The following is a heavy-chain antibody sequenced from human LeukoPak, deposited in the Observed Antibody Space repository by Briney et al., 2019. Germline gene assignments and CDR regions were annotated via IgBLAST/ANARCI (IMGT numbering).Heavy chain of an antibody. Sequence: GGSLRLSCAASGFTFSSYAMHWVRQAPGKGLEWVAVISYDGSNKYYADSVKGRFTISRDNSKNTLYLQMNSLRSDGTAVYYCAGGDSGSPYDYWGQGTLVTVSS. D-gene: IGHD1-26*01. CDR2: ISYDGSNK. CDR3: AGGDSGSPYDY. V-gene: IGHV3-30-3*01. J-gene: IGHJ4*02. CDR1: GFTFSSYA.